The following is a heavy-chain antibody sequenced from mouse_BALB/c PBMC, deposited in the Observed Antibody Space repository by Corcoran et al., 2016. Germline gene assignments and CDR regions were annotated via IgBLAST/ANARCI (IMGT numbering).Heavy chain of an antibody. CDR1: GYTFTNYG. V-gene: IGHV9-3-1*01. J-gene: IGHJ4*01. Sequence: QIQLVQSGPELKKPGETVKISCKASGYTFTNYGMNWVKQAPGKGLKWMGWINTYTGEPTYADDFKGRFAFSLETSASNAYLQINNLKNEDTATYFCARKYGNYYAMDYWGQGTSVTVSS. CDR2: INTYTGEP. D-gene: IGHD2-10*02. CDR3: ARKYGNYYAMDY.